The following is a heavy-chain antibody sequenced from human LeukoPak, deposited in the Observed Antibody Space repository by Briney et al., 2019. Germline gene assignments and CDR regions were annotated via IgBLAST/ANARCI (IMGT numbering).Heavy chain of an antibody. V-gene: IGHV3-30*18. J-gene: IGHJ4*02. Sequence: GGSLRLSCAASGFTFSGYGMHWVRQAPGKGLEWVAVISYDGNNKYYVDSVKGRFTISRDNSKNTMSLQMNSLRVEDTAVYYRAKDPRVEAAAPDYWGQGTLVTVSS. CDR1: GFTFSGYG. D-gene: IGHD6-25*01. CDR2: ISYDGNNK. CDR3: AKDPRVEAAAPDY.